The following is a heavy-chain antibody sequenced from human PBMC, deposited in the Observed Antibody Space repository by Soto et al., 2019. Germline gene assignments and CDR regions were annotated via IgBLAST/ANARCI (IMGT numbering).Heavy chain of an antibody. D-gene: IGHD5-12*01. Sequence: EVQLVESGGGLVQPGGSLRLSCSASGFTFNDNPMYWVRQAPGKGLEYVSLISANGGSTKYADSVKGRFSISRDNSENTLYLQMSSLRAEDTAVYYCVKGAGWLQDVDYWGQGTLVNVSS. CDR1: GFTFNDNP. V-gene: IGHV3-64D*08. CDR2: ISANGGST. CDR3: VKGAGWLQDVDY. J-gene: IGHJ4*02.